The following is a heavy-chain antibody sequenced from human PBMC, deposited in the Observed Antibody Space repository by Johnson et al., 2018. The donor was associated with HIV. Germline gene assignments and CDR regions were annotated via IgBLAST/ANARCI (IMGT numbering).Heavy chain of an antibody. D-gene: IGHD4-23*01. J-gene: IGHJ3*02. CDR2: INDGGSEK. V-gene: IGHV3-7*01. CDR1: GFTFRSYW. CDR3: ATDLSRWELHPLSAFDI. Sequence: MQLVESGGGLVQPGGSLRLSCAASGFTFRSYWMTWFRQTPGKGLEWVANINDGGSEKYYGDSVKGRFTISRDNSKNTLYLQMNSLRAEDTAVYYCATDLSRWELHPLSAFDIWDQGTMVTVSS.